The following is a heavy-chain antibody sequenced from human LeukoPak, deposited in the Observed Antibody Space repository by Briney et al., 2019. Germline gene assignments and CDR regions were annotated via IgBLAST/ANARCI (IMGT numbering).Heavy chain of an antibody. V-gene: IGHV3-7*01. Sequence: GGSLRLSYAPSGLTLWSLWMTWLRQAPGKGLEWVANIKGDGSEKYYVDSVKGRFTISRDNARNSLFLQMNGLRTEDTAVYYGAREGRRFRELKFGYDFWGQGALVIVSS. CDR2: IKGDGSEK. J-gene: IGHJ4*02. D-gene: IGHD3-10*01. CDR1: GLTLWSLW. CDR3: AREGRRFRELKFGYDF.